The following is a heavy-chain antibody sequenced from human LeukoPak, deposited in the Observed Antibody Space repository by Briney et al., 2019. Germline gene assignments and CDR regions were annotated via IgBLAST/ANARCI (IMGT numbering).Heavy chain of an antibody. J-gene: IGHJ4*02. D-gene: IGHD2-2*01. V-gene: IGHV3-13*04. CDR1: GFTSSAYD. CDR3: VRAAMPYIINGRRFDY. CDR2: SGTVGDT. Sequence: GGSLRLSCAASGFTSSAYDTHWVRHITGGGLEWVSTSGTVGDTFYSDSVKGRFTISRENAKNSVHLQMNSLRVEDSAIYFCVRAAMPYIINGRRFDYWGQGTLVTVSS.